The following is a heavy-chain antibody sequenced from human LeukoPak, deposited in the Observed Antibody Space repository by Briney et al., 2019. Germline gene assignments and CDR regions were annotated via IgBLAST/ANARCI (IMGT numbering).Heavy chain of an antibody. J-gene: IGHJ4*02. V-gene: IGHV3-11*04. CDR1: GFTFRDYY. CDR3: ARDGTDSSGPIFDY. D-gene: IGHD6-19*01. Sequence: GGSLRLTCLASGFTFRDYYMTWIRQAPGKGLEWISFISSRGTTTDYADSVKGRFTISRDNANSSLFLQMNSLRAEDTAVYYCARDGTDSSGPIFDYWGRGTLVTVSS. CDR2: ISSRGTTT.